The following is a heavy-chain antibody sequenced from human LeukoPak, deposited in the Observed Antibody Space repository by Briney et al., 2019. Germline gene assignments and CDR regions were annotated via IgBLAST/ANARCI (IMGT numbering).Heavy chain of an antibody. V-gene: IGHV4-39*07. CDR3: ARRPSYDFWSGYYGVDGLDI. Sequence: SETLSLTCTVSGGSISSSSYYWGWIRQPPGKGLEWIGSIYYSGSTYYNPSLKSRVTISVDTSKNQFSLKLSSVTAADTAVYYCARRPSYDFWSGYYGVDGLDIWGQGTMVTVSS. CDR2: IYYSGST. D-gene: IGHD3-3*01. CDR1: GGSISSSSYY. J-gene: IGHJ3*02.